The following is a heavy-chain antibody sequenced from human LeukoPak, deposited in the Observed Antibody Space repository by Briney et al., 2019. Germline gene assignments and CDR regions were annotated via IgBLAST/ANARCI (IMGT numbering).Heavy chain of an antibody. Sequence: QPSETLSLTCAVYGGSFSGFYWSWVRQPPGKGLEWIGEINHSESTHYNPSFKSRVTILVDTSRNQFSLKLTSVTAADTAVYYCARGPDSGSHFAWFDPWGQGTPVTVSS. D-gene: IGHD3-10*01. J-gene: IGHJ5*02. CDR3: ARGPDSGSHFAWFDP. V-gene: IGHV4-34*01. CDR1: GGSFSGFY. CDR2: INHSEST.